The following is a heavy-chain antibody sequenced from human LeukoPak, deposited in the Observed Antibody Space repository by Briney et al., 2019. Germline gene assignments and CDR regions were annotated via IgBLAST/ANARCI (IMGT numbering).Heavy chain of an antibody. D-gene: IGHD1-26*01. V-gene: IGHV1-2*02. CDR1: GYTFTSYY. CDR2: INPDTGGT. CDR3: ARRSGSYSGFDY. Sequence: ASVNVSCKASGYTFTSYYVHWVRQAPGQGLEYMGWINPDTGGTDYAQKFQGRVTMTRDTSISTAYMDLSRLRSDDTAVYYCARRSGSYSGFDYWGQGTLVIVSS. J-gene: IGHJ4*02.